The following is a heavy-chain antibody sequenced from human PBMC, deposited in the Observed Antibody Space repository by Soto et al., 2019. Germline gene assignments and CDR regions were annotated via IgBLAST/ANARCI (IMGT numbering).Heavy chain of an antibody. CDR1: GGAFSGYY. Sequence: SETLSLTCAVYGGAFSGYYWTWVRQTPGKGLEWIGEKEHGGSTTYNPSLQSRVSISLDLVRKQVSLQLTSVTAADSAVYYCASGTGRYCSSTSCLALAPFDIWGQGTMVTVSS. V-gene: IGHV4-34*01. CDR3: ASGTGRYCSSTSCLALAPFDI. D-gene: IGHD2-2*01. CDR2: KEHGGST. J-gene: IGHJ3*02.